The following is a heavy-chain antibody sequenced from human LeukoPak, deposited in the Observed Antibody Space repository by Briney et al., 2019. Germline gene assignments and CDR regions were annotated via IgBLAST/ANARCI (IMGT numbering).Heavy chain of an antibody. CDR1: GYTFTSYG. V-gene: IGHV1-18*01. Sequence: ASVTVSCKVSGYTFTSYGINWVRQAPGQGLEWMGWITAFNGNTDYAQKFQGRVTMTTDTSTNTAYMELRSLRSDDTAVYYCARGEITSGGVIVVFDYWGQGTLVTVSS. CDR2: ITAFNGNT. D-gene: IGHD3-16*02. CDR3: ARGEITSGGVIVVFDY. J-gene: IGHJ4*02.